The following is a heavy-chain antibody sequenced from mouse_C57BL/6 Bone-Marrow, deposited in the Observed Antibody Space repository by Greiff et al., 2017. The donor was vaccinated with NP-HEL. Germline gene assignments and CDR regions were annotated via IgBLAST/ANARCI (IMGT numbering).Heavy chain of an antibody. CDR2: IDPSDSYT. CDR1: GYTFTSYW. D-gene: IGHD2-3*01. V-gene: IGHV1-59*01. CDR3: ARPYDGYYGGAMDY. Sequence: VQLQQPGAELVRPGTSVKLSCKASGYTFTSYWMHWVKQRPGQGLEWIGVIDPSDSYTNYNQKFKGKATLTVDTSSSTAYMQLSSLTSEDSAVYYCARPYDGYYGGAMDYWGQGTSVTVSS. J-gene: IGHJ4*01.